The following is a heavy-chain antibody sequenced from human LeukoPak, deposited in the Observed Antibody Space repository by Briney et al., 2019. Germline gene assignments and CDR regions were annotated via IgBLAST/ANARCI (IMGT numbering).Heavy chain of an antibody. CDR3: AKPSDLGYNSTSCHRLNWFDP. V-gene: IGHV3-30*02. CDR2: IRYDGSNK. D-gene: IGHD2-2*01. J-gene: IGHJ5*02. CDR1: GFTFSSYG. Sequence: GGSLRLSCAASGFTFSSYGMNWVCQAPGKGLEWVAFIRYDGSNKYYADSVKGRFTISRDNSKNTLYLQMNSVRAEDTAVYYCAKPSDLGYNSTSCHRLNWFDPWGQGTLVTVSS.